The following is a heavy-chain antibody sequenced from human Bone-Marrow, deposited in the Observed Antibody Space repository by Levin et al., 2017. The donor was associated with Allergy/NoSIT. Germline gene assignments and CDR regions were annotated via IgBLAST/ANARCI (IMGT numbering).Heavy chain of an antibody. J-gene: IGHJ4*02. CDR3: AKDLPGGGIYFEY. CDR2: IGTRTGTT. D-gene: IGHD4-23*01. CDR1: GFAFSYYT. Sequence: ASVKVSCAASGFAFSYYTMTWVRQAPGQGLEWVASIGTRTGTTNFADSVKGHFTISRDDSKNTLYLQMNSLRVEDTAVYYCAKDLPGGGIYFEYWGQGTPVTVSS. V-gene: IGHV3-23*01.